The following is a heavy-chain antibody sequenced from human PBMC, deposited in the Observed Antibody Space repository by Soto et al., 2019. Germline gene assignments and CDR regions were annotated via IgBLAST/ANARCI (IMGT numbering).Heavy chain of an antibody. Sequence: QVQLVQSGAEVKKPGSLVKVSCKASGGTFSRYSITWVRQAPGHGLEWIGRVIPIFGIASYAQKFQGRVTITADESTSTAYRELSSLRSDDTVVYYCAREDRDRETGLVPAAIDGMDVWGQGTTVTVSS. D-gene: IGHD2-2*01. V-gene: IGHV1-69*08. CDR3: AREDRDRETGLVPAAIDGMDV. CDR1: GGTFSRYS. CDR2: VIPIFGIA. J-gene: IGHJ6*02.